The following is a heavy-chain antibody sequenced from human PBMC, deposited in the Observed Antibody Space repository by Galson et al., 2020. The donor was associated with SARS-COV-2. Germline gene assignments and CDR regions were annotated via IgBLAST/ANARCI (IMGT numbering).Heavy chain of an antibody. CDR3: ARELALATVTPHYYYYYGMDV. CDR2: INPNSGGT. D-gene: IGHD4-17*01. V-gene: IGHV1-2*02. J-gene: IGHJ6*02. Sequence: ASVKVSCKASGYTFTGYYMHWVRQAPAQGLEWMGWINPNSGGTNYAQKFQGRVTMTRDTSISTAYMELSRLRSDDTAVYYCARELALATVTPHYYYYYGMDVWGQGTTVTVSS. CDR1: GYTFTGYY.